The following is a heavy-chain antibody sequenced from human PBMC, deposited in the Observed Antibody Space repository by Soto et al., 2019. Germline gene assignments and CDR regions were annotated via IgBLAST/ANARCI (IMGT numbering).Heavy chain of an antibody. D-gene: IGHD2-8*01. J-gene: IGHJ6*02. CDR1: GYSFTDYH. CDR2: TIPKSGGT. Sequence: ASLQGSCKASGYSFTDYHIHWVRQAPGQGLEWLGRTIPKSGGTSTAQKFQGWVTMTTDTSISTASMELTRLTSDDTAIYYCARGDSTDCSNGVCSFFYNHDMDVWGQGTTVTVSS. CDR3: ARGDSTDCSNGVCSFFYNHDMDV. V-gene: IGHV1-2*04.